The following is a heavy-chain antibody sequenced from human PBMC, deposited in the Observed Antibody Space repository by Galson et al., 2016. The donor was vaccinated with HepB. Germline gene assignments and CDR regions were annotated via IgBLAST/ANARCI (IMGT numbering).Heavy chain of an antibody. CDR1: GGTFSSYA. CDR3: ATTVGDPEYFDS. V-gene: IGHV1-69*13. CDR2: SIPVFETA. Sequence: SVKVSCKASGGTFSSYAITWVRQAPGQGLEWMGTSIPVFETANYAQNFQGRVTITADQSTTTAYMELTSLRSQDTAVYLCATTVGDPEYFDSWGQGTLVIVSS. D-gene: IGHD1-14*01. J-gene: IGHJ4*02.